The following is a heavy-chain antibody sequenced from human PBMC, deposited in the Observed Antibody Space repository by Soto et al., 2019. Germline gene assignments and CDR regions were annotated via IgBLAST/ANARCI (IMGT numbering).Heavy chain of an antibody. CDR1: GGSISSAAYY. V-gene: IGHV4-31*03. CDR3: AREYTYGSNFFDC. CDR2: ISPSGST. Sequence: QVQLQESGPGLVKPSQTLSLTCTVSGGSISSAAYYWSWIRQHQGKGLGWMGYISPSGSTYYNPSLTSRVIISVDTSKNQCSLSLTSVTAADTAVYYCAREYTYGSNFFDCWGQGALVTVSS. J-gene: IGHJ4*02. D-gene: IGHD5-18*01.